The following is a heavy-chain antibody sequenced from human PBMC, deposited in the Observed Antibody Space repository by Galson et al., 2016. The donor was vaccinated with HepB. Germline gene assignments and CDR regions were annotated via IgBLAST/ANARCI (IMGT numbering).Heavy chain of an antibody. J-gene: IGHJ4*02. CDR2: ISTSDDNI. CDR1: GYTLTTYG. CDR3: ARGAVSHY. Sequence: SVKVSCKASGYTLTTYGVTWVRQAPGQGLEWVGWISTSDDNIQYSQKLQGRVTMTTDTSTTTAYMELRSLRSDDTAVYYCARGAVSHYWGQGTLVTVSS. D-gene: IGHD6-19*01. V-gene: IGHV1-18*01.